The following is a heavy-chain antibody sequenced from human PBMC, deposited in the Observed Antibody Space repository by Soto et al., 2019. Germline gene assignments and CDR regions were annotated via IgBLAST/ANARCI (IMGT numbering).Heavy chain of an antibody. CDR1: GYIFTSLY. D-gene: IGHD4-4*01. CDR2: IDPSDGTT. CDR3: ARDVREMATVAFDY. V-gene: IGHV1-46*03. Sequence: GASVKVSCKGSGYIFTSLYMHWVRQAPGQGLEWMGTIDPSDGTTSHAQKFKGRVTMTRDTSTSTVYMEFYSLRSEDTALYYCARDVREMATVAFDYWGQGTLVTLSS. J-gene: IGHJ4*02.